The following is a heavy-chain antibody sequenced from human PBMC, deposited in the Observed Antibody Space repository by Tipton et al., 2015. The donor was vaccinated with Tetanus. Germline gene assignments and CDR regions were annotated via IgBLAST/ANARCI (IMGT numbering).Heavy chain of an antibody. CDR3: ARKGRQFCSGDCYPTAYDI. D-gene: IGHD2-21*02. J-gene: IGHJ3*02. CDR2: IYYGGAT. V-gene: IGHV4-61*01. Sequence: LRLSCSVSGGSVNSGTYYWSWIRQPPGKGLEWLGDIYYGGATEYNPSLQSRVTTSLHASQRQFSLKLTSVTPADTAIYYCARKGRQFCSGDCYPTAYDIWGHGTMVTVSS. CDR1: GGSVNSGTYY.